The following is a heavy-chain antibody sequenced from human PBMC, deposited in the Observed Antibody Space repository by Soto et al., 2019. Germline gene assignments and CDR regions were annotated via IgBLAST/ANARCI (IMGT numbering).Heavy chain of an antibody. V-gene: IGHV1-3*01. Sequence: QVQVVQSGAEVKKPGASVKVSCKASGFTFTTYAIHWVRQAPGQRLEWMGWIHAGNGNTKSSQKFQDRLTITRDTSASTAYMELSSLRSQDSAVYYCARDRCSGDSNDFDYWGQGTLVTVSS. CDR2: IHAGNGNT. J-gene: IGHJ4*02. CDR1: GFTFTTYA. D-gene: IGHD2-15*01. CDR3: ARDRCSGDSNDFDY.